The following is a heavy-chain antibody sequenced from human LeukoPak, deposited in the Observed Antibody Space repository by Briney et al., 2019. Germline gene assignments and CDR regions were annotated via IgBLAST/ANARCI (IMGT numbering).Heavy chain of an antibody. CDR3: AREFGYQLPDFDF. J-gene: IGHJ4*02. CDR1: GFIFSTFT. Sequence: AGGSLRLSGAASGFIFSTFTMHWVRQAPGKGLEWVSSITSSSTSIYYADSVRGRFTISRDNAKNSLFLQMNSLRAEDTAMYYCAREFGYQLPDFDFWGQGTLVTVSS. D-gene: IGHD2-2*01. CDR2: ITSSSTSI. V-gene: IGHV3-21*01.